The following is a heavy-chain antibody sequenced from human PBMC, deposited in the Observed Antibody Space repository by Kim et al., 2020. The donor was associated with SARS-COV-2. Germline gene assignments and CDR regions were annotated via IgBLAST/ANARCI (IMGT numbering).Heavy chain of an antibody. J-gene: IGHJ4*02. Sequence: GGSLRLSCAASGFTFSSYAMSWVRQAPGKGLEWVSAISGSGGSTYYADYVKGRFTISRDNSKNTLYLQMNSLRAEDTAVYYCAKDLSVVVPAASNVWGQGTLVTVSS. CDR3: AKDLSVVVPAASNV. CDR2: ISGSGGST. D-gene: IGHD2-2*01. CDR1: GFTFSSYA. V-gene: IGHV3-23*01.